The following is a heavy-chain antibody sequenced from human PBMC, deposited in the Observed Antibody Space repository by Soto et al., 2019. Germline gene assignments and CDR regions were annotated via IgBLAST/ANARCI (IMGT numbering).Heavy chain of an antibody. CDR3: ARAIAADDDWDDPFAL. V-gene: IGHV1-69*02. CDR1: GGTFSSYT. J-gene: IGHJ3*01. Sequence: QVQLVQSGAEVKKPGSSVKVSCKAYGGTFSSYTISWVRQAPGQGLEWMGRSIPILGIANYAQKFQGSVTITADKSTSTAYREVSSMRSADTAVYYCARAIAADDDWDDPFALCGQGTMVTVSS. D-gene: IGHD6-13*01. CDR2: SIPILGIA.